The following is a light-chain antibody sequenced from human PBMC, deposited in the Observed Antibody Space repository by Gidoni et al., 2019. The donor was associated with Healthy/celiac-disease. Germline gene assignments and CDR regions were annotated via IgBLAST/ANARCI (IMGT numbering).Light chain of an antibody. V-gene: IGKV1-39*01. CDR3: QQSYSTPRVT. CDR1: QSISSY. CDR2: AES. Sequence: DIQMTQSPSSLSASVGDRVTITCRASQSISSYLNWYQQKPGKAPKLLIYAESSLQSGVPSRFSGSGSGTDFTLTISSLQPEDFATYYCQQSYSTPRVTFGPXTKVDIK. J-gene: IGKJ3*01.